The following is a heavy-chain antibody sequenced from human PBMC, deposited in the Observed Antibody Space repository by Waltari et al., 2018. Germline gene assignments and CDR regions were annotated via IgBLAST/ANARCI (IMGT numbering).Heavy chain of an antibody. CDR2: IYYSGST. J-gene: IGHJ5*02. CDR1: GGSISSSSYY. V-gene: IGHV4-39*07. CDR3: ARSGIAAAGHFDP. D-gene: IGHD6-13*01. Sequence: QLQLQESGPGLVKPSETLSLTCTVSGGSISSSSYYWGWIRQPPGKGLEWIGSIYYSGSTYYNPSLKSRVTISVDTSKNQFSLKLSSVTAADTAMYYCARSGIAAAGHFDPWGQGTLFTVSS.